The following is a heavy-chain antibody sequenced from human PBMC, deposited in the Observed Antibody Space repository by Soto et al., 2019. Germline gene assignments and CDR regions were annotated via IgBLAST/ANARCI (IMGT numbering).Heavy chain of an antibody. CDR2: ISGSGGSS. Sequence: GSLRLSCAASGFAFSTYAMTWVRQAPGKGLEWVSVISGSGGSSYYAASVKGRFTISRDNSKNTVYLQMNGLRAEDTALYFCAKVTKRAAAGRYEYYKYGMDVWGQGTTVTVSS. V-gene: IGHV3-23*01. CDR3: AKVTKRAAAGRYEYYKYGMDV. J-gene: IGHJ6*02. CDR1: GFAFSTYA. D-gene: IGHD6-13*01.